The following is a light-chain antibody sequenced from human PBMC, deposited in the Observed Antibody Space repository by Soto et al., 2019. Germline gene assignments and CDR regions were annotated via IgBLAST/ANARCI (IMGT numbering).Light chain of an antibody. J-gene: IGLJ3*02. CDR1: SSDVGVYDY. CDR2: DVT. V-gene: IGLV2-11*01. Sequence: QSALTQPRSVSGSPGQSVTISCTGTSSDVGVYDYVSWYQQYPGKTPQLMIYDVTKRPSGVPDRFSGSKSGNTASLTISGIQAEDEADYYCCSYAGTYTWVFGGGTKLTVL. CDR3: CSYAGTYTWV.